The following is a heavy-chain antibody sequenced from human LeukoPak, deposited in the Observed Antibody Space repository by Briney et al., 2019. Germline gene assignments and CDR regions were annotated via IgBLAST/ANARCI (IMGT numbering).Heavy chain of an antibody. Sequence: AGGSLRLSCATSGFTFSSYAMNWVRQAPGRGLEWVSVISDSGVGTYYTDSVKGRFTISRDNPKNTLYLQMNSLRAEDTAVYYCAKGLCSSTSCPQKDWGQGTLVTVSS. CDR3: AKGLCSSTSCPQKD. J-gene: IGHJ4*02. CDR2: ISDSGVGT. CDR1: GFTFSSYA. D-gene: IGHD2-2*01. V-gene: IGHV3-23*01.